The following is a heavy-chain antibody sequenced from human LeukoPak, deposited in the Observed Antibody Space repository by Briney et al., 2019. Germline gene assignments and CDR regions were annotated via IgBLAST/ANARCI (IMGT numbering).Heavy chain of an antibody. CDR1: GGSISSSSYY. J-gene: IGHJ3*02. CDR2: IYYSGST. V-gene: IGHV4-39*01. Sequence: SETLSLTCTVSGGSISSSSYYWGWIRQPPGKGLEWIGSIYYSGSTYYNPSLKSRVTISVDTSKYQFSLKLSSVTAADTAVYYCARHAGSYWASAFDIWGQGTMVTVSS. D-gene: IGHD1-26*01. CDR3: ARHAGSYWASAFDI.